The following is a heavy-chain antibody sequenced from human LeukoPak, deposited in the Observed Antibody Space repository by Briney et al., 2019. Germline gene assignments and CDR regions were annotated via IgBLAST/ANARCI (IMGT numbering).Heavy chain of an antibody. D-gene: IGHD2-2*01. V-gene: IGHV1-69*05. CDR2: IIPIFGTA. CDR1: GGTFSSYA. J-gene: IGHJ6*02. CDR3: ARLNRQEVVGMDV. Sequence: SVKVSCKASGGTFSSYAISWVRQAPGQGLEWMGGIIPIFGTASYAQKFQGRVTMTRDTSTSTVYMELSSLRSEDTAVYYCARLNRQEVVGMDVWGQGTTVTVSS.